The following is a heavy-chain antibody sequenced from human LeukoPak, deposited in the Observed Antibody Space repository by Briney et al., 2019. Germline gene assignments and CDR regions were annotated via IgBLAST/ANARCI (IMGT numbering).Heavy chain of an antibody. Sequence: PSETLSLTCTLSGGSIRRSYCYWGWIRQTPGKGLEWIASVYDSGITQYSPSLKSRLTVSVDTSKNQFSLNLTSVTATDTAVYYCARSLLPYGAGRGYFDYWGRGTLVTVSS. D-gene: IGHD3-10*01. V-gene: IGHV4-39*01. J-gene: IGHJ4*02. CDR1: GGSIRRSYCY. CDR3: ARSLLPYGAGRGYFDY. CDR2: VYDSGIT.